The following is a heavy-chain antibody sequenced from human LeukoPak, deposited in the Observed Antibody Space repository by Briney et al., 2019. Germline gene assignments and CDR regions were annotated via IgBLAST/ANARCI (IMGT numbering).Heavy chain of an antibody. CDR1: GGSISNGIYY. Sequence: PSETLSLTCTVSGGSISNGIYYWGWIRQPPGKGLEWIGSIYYSGNTYYNPSLKSRVTISVDTSKNQLSLKLNSVTAADAAVYYCARHVRQQLPPKAFDYWGQGTLVTVSS. J-gene: IGHJ4*02. CDR3: ARHVRQQLPPKAFDY. D-gene: IGHD6-13*01. CDR2: IYYSGNT. V-gene: IGHV4-39*01.